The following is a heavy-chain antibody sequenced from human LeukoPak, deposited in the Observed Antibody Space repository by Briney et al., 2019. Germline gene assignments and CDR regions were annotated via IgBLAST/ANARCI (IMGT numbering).Heavy chain of an antibody. J-gene: IGHJ4*02. CDR1: GYSFSNFW. CDR2: IYSGDSDT. V-gene: IGHV5-51*01. Sequence: HGESLKISCQGSGYSFSNFWIGWVRQMPGKGLEWMGIIYSGDSDTRYSPSFQGQVIISADRSVNTVYLQWDSLKASDTATYYCARQEASANFDYWGQGTLVTVSS. D-gene: IGHD2-15*01. CDR3: ARQEASANFDY.